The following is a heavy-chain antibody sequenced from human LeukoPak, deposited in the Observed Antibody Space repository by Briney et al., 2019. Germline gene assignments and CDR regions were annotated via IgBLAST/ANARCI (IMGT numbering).Heavy chain of an antibody. V-gene: IGHV3-30-3*01. Sequence: GRSLRLSCAASGFTFSSYAMHWVRQAPGKGLEWVAVISYDGSNKYYADSVKGRFTISRDNSKNTLYLQMNSLRAEDTAVYYCARGRADFWSGYGMDAWGQGTTVTVSS. CDR3: ARGRADFWSGYGMDA. D-gene: IGHD3-3*01. J-gene: IGHJ6*02. CDR2: ISYDGSNK. CDR1: GFTFSSYA.